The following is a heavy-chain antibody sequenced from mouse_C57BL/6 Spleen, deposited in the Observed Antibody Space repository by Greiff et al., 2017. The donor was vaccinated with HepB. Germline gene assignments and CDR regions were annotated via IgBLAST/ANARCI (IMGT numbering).Heavy chain of an antibody. V-gene: IGHV1-69*01. CDR1: GYTFTSYW. D-gene: IGHD2-3*01. Sequence: QVQLQQPGAELVMPGASVKLSCKASGYTFTSYWMHWVKQRPGQGLEWIGEIDPSDSYTNYNQKFKGKSTLTVDKSSSTAYMQLSSLTSEDSAVYYCARRLGWSPFAYWGQGTLVTVSA. CDR2: IDPSDSYT. J-gene: IGHJ3*01. CDR3: ARRLGWSPFAY.